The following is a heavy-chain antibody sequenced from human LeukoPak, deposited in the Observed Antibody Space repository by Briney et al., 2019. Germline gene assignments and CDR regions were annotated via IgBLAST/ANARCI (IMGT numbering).Heavy chain of an antibody. Sequence: GGSLRLSCAASGFTFSTYSMNWVRQAPGKGLEWVSSISTNSSYIYYADSVKGRFTISRDNAKNSLYLQMNSLRAEDTAVYYCARAIAALGDAFDIWGQGTMVTVSS. CDR3: ARAIAALGDAFDI. CDR1: GFTFSTYS. CDR2: ISTNSSYI. D-gene: IGHD6-6*01. J-gene: IGHJ3*02. V-gene: IGHV3-21*01.